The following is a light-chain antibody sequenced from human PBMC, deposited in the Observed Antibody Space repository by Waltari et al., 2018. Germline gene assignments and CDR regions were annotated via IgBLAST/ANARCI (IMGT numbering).Light chain of an antibody. Sequence: SYELTQPPSVSVSPGQTASITCSGDKLGDKYACWYQQKPGQSPVLVIYQDSKRPSGIPEGSSGSNSGKPATLTISGTQAMDEADYYCQAWDSTEVVFGGGTKLTVL. CDR1: KLGDKY. CDR3: QAWDSTEVV. CDR2: QDS. V-gene: IGLV3-1*01. J-gene: IGLJ2*01.